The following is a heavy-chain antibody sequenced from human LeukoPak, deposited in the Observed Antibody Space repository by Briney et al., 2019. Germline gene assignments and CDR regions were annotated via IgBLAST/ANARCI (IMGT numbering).Heavy chain of an antibody. J-gene: IGHJ4*02. CDR3: AKYAPPTTVVTRFFDS. CDR2: IGSDGGGI. D-gene: IGHD2-21*02. CDR1: GFTFTNAW. V-gene: IGHV3-23*01. Sequence: GGSLRLSCAASGFTFTNAWMNWVRQAPGKGLEWVSVIGSDGGGIQYADSVKGRLSISRDNSKNTLYLQMNSLRTEDTAIYYCAKYAPPTTVVTRFFDSWGQGSLVSVSS.